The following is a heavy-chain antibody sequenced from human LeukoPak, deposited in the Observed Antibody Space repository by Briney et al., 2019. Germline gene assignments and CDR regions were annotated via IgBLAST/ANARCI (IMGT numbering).Heavy chain of an antibody. J-gene: IGHJ6*03. CDR1: GGSFSGYY. CDR2: INHSGST. D-gene: IGHD3-10*01. V-gene: IGHV4-34*01. Sequence: SETLSLTCAVYGGSFSGYYWSWIRQPPGKGLEWIGEINHSGSTNYNPSLKSRVTISVDTSKNQFSLNLSSVTAADTAVYYCARHYYGSGSYYNGLVYYYYYMDVWGKGTTVTVSS. CDR3: ARHYYGSGSYYNGLVYYYYYMDV.